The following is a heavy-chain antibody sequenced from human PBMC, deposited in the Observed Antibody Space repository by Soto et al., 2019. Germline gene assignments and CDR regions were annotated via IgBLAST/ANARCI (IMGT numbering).Heavy chain of an antibody. CDR2: INAGNGNT. J-gene: IGHJ6*02. CDR3: ARDLLLWFGELLFEEYYYGMDV. V-gene: IGHV1-3*01. Sequence: ASVKVSCKASGYTFTSYAMHWVRQAPGQRLEWMGWINAGNGNTKYSQKFQGRVTITRDTSASTAYMELSSLRSEDTAVYYCARDLLLWFGELLFEEYYYGMDVWGQGTKVTVSS. D-gene: IGHD3-10*01. CDR1: GYTFTSYA.